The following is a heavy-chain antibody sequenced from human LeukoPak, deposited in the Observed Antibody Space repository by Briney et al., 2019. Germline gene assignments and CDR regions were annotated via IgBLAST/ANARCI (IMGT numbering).Heavy chain of an antibody. Sequence: ASVKVSCKASGYTFTGYYIHWVRQAPGQGLEWMGWINPESDGTNYAQKFQGRVTMTRDTSISTAYMELSRLRSDDTAVYYCARVVVAASPIYYYYYGMDVWGQGTTVTVSS. J-gene: IGHJ6*02. CDR3: ARVVVAASPIYYYYYGMDV. CDR1: GYTFTGYY. D-gene: IGHD2-15*01. CDR2: INPESDGT. V-gene: IGHV1-2*02.